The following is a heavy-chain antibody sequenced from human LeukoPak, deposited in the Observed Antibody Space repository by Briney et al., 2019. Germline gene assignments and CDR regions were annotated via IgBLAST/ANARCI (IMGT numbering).Heavy chain of an antibody. CDR2: MNPNSGNT. Sequence: ASVKVSCKASGYTFTSYDINWVRQAAGQGLEWMGWMNPNSGNTGYAQKFQGRVTMTRNTSISAAYMELSSLRSEDTAVYYCARGGDPITMVRGDWYFDLWGRGTLVTVSS. CDR1: GYTFTSYD. D-gene: IGHD3-10*01. V-gene: IGHV1-8*01. CDR3: ARGGDPITMVRGDWYFDL. J-gene: IGHJ2*01.